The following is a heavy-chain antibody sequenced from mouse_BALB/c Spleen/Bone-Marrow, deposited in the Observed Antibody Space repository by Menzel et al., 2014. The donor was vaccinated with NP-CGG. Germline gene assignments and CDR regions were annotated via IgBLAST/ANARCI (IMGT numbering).Heavy chain of an antibody. V-gene: IGHV1-54*01. CDR1: GYAFTNYL. J-gene: IGHJ3*01. Sequence: VKLQESGAELVRPGTSVKVSCKASGYAFTNYLIEWERQGPGQGLAGIGVINPGSGSSNYNENCKGKATLTADRSSSTAYMLLSSLTSDDSAVYFCARSRGYDVGPFAFWGQGTLVTVSA. CDR2: INPGSGSS. D-gene: IGHD2-2*01. CDR3: ARSRGYDVGPFAF.